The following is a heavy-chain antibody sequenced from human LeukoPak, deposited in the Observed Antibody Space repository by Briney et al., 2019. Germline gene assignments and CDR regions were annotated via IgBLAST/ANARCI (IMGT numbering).Heavy chain of an antibody. Sequence: ASVKVSCKASGGTFNNYAFSWVRQAPGQGLEWMGWISAYNGNTNYAQKLQGRVTMTTDTSTSTAYMELRSLRSDDTAVYYCAREERYCSSTSCYAFDIWGQGTMVTVSS. CDR3: AREERYCSSTSCYAFDI. CDR2: ISAYNGNT. CDR1: GGTFNNYA. D-gene: IGHD2-2*01. V-gene: IGHV1-18*01. J-gene: IGHJ3*02.